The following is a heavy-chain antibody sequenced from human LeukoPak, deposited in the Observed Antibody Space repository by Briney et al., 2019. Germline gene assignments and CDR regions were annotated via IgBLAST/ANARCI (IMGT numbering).Heavy chain of an antibody. J-gene: IGHJ5*01. CDR2: VSGGGDST. D-gene: IGHD6-19*01. CDR3: AKVDCPSGSGWYLCWFDS. Sequence: AALRLSCAVSGFTISTYVMTWVREAPGKVLEWVSTVSGGGDSTYYAVSVKGRFTIARDNSKSTVYLQMNSLRAEDTAVYYCAKVDCPSGSGWYLCWFDSWGQGTLVTVSS. V-gene: IGHV3-23*01. CDR1: GFTISTYV.